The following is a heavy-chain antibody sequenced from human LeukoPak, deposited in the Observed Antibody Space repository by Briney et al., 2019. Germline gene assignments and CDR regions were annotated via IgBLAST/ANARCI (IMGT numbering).Heavy chain of an antibody. Sequence: SETLSLTCTLSGASISTNDYSWAWIRQPPGKDLEWIGSIYYGGSTYYNPPLKSRVTISVDTSKNQFSLKLSSVTAADTAVYYCARYSSSWPSFDYWGQGTLVTVSS. CDR1: GASISTNDYS. V-gene: IGHV4-39*01. CDR2: IYYGGST. D-gene: IGHD6-13*01. CDR3: ARYSSSWPSFDY. J-gene: IGHJ4*02.